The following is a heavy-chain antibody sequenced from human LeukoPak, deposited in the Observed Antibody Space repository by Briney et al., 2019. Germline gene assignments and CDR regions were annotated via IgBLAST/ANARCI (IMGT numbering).Heavy chain of an antibody. CDR2: ISGSGRDT. Sequence: GGSLRLSCAASGITFSNYAMSWVHQAPGKGLEWVSGISGSGRDTYYADSVKGRFTISRDNSKNTLYLQMNSLRAEDTAVYYCATEDQYYDILTGYFDYWGQGTLVTVSS. J-gene: IGHJ4*02. CDR1: GITFSNYA. V-gene: IGHV3-23*01. D-gene: IGHD3-9*01. CDR3: ATEDQYYDILTGYFDY.